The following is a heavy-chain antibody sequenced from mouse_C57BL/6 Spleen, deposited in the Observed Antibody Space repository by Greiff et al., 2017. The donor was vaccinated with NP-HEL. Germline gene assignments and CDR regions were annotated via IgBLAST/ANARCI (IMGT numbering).Heavy chain of an antibody. CDR2: IHPNSGST. Sequence: QVQLQQPGAELVKPGASVKLSCKASGYTFTSYWMHWVKQRPGQGLEWIGMIHPNSGSTNYNEKFKSKATLTVDKSSSTAYMQLSSLTSEDSEVYYGESPPTTVESAWFAYWGQGTLVTVSA. CDR3: ESPPTTVESAWFAY. D-gene: IGHD1-1*01. J-gene: IGHJ3*01. CDR1: GYTFTSYW. V-gene: IGHV1-64*01.